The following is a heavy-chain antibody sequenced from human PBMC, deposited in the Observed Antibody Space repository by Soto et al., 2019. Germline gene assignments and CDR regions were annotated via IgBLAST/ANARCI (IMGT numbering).Heavy chain of an antibody. Sequence: SLILSCGAAGFTFSGNAMTWVRQAPGKGLEWVSSISDDGDSTYYADSVKGRFAVSRDNSKNTLFLHMNSLGAEDTAVYYCAKSLSTAVNYGLDVWGQGTSVT. D-gene: IGHD2-2*01. J-gene: IGHJ6*02. V-gene: IGHV3-23*01. CDR2: ISDDGDST. CDR1: GFTFSGNA. CDR3: AKSLSTAVNYGLDV.